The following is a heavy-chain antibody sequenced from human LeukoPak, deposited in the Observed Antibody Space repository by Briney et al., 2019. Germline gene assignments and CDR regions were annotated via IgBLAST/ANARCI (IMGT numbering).Heavy chain of an antibody. CDR1: GGSISSSSYY. D-gene: IGHD3-10*01. J-gene: IGHJ6*03. CDR2: IYYSGST. Sequence: KPSETLSLTCTVSGGSISSSSYYWGWIRQPPGKGLEWIGSIYYSGSTYYNPSLKSRVTISVDTSKNQFSLKLSSVTAADTAVYYCARSPKLLWFGTYYYYMDVWGKGTTVTVS. CDR3: ARSPKLLWFGTYYYYMDV. V-gene: IGHV4-39*01.